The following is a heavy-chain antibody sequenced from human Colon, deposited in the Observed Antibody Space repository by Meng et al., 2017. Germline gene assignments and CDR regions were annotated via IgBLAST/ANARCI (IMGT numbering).Heavy chain of an antibody. CDR2: ITTRTAGYST. CDR3: SRDSMIGGGFDY. V-gene: IGHV3-72*01. CDR1: GFSFSDHY. D-gene: IGHD3-16*01. J-gene: IGHJ4*02. Sequence: GESPKISCAASGFSFSDHYMDWFRRAPGKGLEWVARITTRTAGYSTQYAASVKGRFTISRDDSKNSMFLQMNSLKTEDSALYYCSRDSMIGGGFDYWGQGAQVTVSS.